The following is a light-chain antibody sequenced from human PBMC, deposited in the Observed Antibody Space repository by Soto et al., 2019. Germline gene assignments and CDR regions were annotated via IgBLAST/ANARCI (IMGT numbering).Light chain of an antibody. CDR1: SSTIGSNT. CDR3: SSWDDSLNVWV. V-gene: IGLV1-44*01. J-gene: IGLJ3*02. CDR2: SSN. Sequence: QSVLTQPPSASGTPGQRVTISCSGSSSTIGSNTVNWYQQLPGTAPKLLIYSSNQRPSGVPDRFSGSKSGTSASLAISGLQSEDEADYYCSSWDDSLNVWVFGGGTKVTVL.